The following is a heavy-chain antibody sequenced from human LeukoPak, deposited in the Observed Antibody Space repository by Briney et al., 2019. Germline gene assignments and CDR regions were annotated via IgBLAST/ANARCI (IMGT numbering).Heavy chain of an antibody. Sequence: GGSLRLSCAASGFTFSSYGMHWVRQAPGKGLEWVAVIWYDGSNKYYADSVKGRFTISRDNSKNTLYLQMNSLRAEDTAVYYCARGRTGAARSTNFDYWGQGTLVTVSS. V-gene: IGHV3-33*01. D-gene: IGHD1-1*01. CDR1: GFTFSSYG. CDR3: ARGRTGAARSTNFDY. J-gene: IGHJ4*02. CDR2: IWYDGSNK.